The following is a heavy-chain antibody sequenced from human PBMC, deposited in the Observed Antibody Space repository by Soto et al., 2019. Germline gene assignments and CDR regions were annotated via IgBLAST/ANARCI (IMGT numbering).Heavy chain of an antibody. CDR3: ARGSSIAGLYYGMDV. D-gene: IGHD6-6*01. J-gene: IGHJ6*02. CDR2: NYYSGIT. V-gene: IGHV4-31*03. Sequence: QVQLQESGPGLVKPSQTLSLTCTVSGGSISSGGYYGTWIRQHPGKGLEWIGYNYYSGITYYNPSLKSRVTISLDTSKNQFSLKLSSVTAADTAVYYCARGSSIAGLYYGMDVWGQGTTVTVSS. CDR1: GGSISSGGYY.